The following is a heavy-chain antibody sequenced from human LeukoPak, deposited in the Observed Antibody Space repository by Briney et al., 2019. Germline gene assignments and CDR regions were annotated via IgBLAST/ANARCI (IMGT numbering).Heavy chain of an antibody. J-gene: IGHJ6*03. CDR3: ARDAGDYGDYEGGYYYMDV. V-gene: IGHV1-69*13. Sequence: SVKVSCKASGGIFSGYAISWVRQAPGQGLEWMGGIIRTDGTANYAQNFQGRVTITADESTSTAYMELSSLRSDDTAVYYSARDAGDYGDYEGGYYYMDVWGKGTTVADSS. CDR1: GGIFSGYA. CDR2: IIRTDGTA. D-gene: IGHD4-17*01.